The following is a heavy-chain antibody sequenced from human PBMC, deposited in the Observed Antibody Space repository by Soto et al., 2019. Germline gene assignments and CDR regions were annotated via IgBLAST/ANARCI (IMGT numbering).Heavy chain of an antibody. CDR2: ISGSGGST. CDR3: AKKTYDFWSGSSLWGGYFDY. V-gene: IGHV3-23*01. CDR1: GFTFSSYA. D-gene: IGHD3-3*01. J-gene: IGHJ4*02. Sequence: PGGSLRLSCAAPGFTFSSYAMSWVRQAPGKGLEWVSAISGSGGSTYYADSVKGRFTISRDNSKNTLYLQMNSLRAEDTAVYYCAKKTYDFWSGSSLWGGYFDYWGQGTLVTVSS.